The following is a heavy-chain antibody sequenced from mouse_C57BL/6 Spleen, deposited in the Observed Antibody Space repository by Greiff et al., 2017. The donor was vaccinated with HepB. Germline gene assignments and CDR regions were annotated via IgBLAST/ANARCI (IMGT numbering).Heavy chain of an antibody. CDR1: GYTFTSYW. V-gene: IGHV1-50*01. CDR2: IDPSDSYT. J-gene: IGHJ1*03. CDR3: TRRWDYGYDGWYFDV. Sequence: QVQLQQPGAELVKPGASVKLSCKASGYTFTSYWMQWVKQRPGQGLEWIGEIDPSDSYTNYNQKFKGKATLTVDTSSSTAYMQLSSLTSADSAVYYCTRRWDYGYDGWYFDVWGTGTTVTVSS. D-gene: IGHD2-2*01.